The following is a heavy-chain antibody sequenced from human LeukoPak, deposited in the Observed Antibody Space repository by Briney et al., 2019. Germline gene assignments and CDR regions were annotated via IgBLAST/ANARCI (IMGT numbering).Heavy chain of an antibody. Sequence: PGGSLRLSCAASGFPFDDYAMHWVRQARGKGLEWVSGFSWNSGSIGYADSVKGRFTISRDNAKNSMYLQMISLKAEDTAFYDCAKALERRIYYYGMDIWGQGTTVTVSS. CDR3: AKALERRIYYYGMDI. J-gene: IGHJ6*02. CDR1: GFPFDDYA. D-gene: IGHD1-1*01. CDR2: FSWNSGSI. V-gene: IGHV3-9*01.